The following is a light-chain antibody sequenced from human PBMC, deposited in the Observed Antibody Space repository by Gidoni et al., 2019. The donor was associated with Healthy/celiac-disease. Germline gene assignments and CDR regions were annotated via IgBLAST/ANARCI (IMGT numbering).Light chain of an antibody. V-gene: IGKV3-20*01. CDR1: QSVSSSY. CDR2: GAS. J-gene: IGKJ3*01. CDR3: QQYGSSPQT. Sequence: EIVLTQSPGTLSLSPGERATLPCRASQSVSSSYLAWYQQKPGQAHRLLIYGASSRATGIPDRFSGSGSGTDFTLTISRLEPEDFAVYYCQQYGSSPQTFGPGTKVDIK.